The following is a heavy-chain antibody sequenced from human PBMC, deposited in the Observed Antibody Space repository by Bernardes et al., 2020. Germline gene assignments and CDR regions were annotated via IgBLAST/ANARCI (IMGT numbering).Heavy chain of an antibody. CDR1: GGSISSYY. Sequence: SETLSLTCTVSGGSISSYYWSWIRQPPGKGLEWIGYIYYSGSTNYNPSLKSRVTISVDTSKNQFSLKLSSVTAADTAVYYCARGPGYYYDSSGQYNWFDPWGQGTLVTVSS. CDR2: IYYSGST. D-gene: IGHD3-22*01. CDR3: ARGPGYYYDSSGQYNWFDP. V-gene: IGHV4-59*01. J-gene: IGHJ5*02.